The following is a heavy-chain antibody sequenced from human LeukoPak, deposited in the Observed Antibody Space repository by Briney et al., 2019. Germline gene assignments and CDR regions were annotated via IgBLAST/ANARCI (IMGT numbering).Heavy chain of an antibody. Sequence: SETLSLTCIVSGGSTSSTSYYWSWIRQPAGKGLEWFGRIYTSGSTNYNPSLKSRVTMSVDTSKNQFSLKLSSVTAADTAVYYCARGLYSTKGYWFDPWGQGTLVTVSS. V-gene: IGHV4-61*02. J-gene: IGHJ5*02. CDR1: GGSTSSTSYY. CDR2: IYTSGST. CDR3: ARGLYSTKGYWFDP. D-gene: IGHD6-13*01.